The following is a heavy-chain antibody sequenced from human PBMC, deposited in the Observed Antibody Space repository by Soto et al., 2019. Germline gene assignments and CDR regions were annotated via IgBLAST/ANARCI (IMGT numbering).Heavy chain of an antibody. V-gene: IGHV3-33*01. J-gene: IGHJ4*02. CDR2: IWYDGSNK. Sequence: ESGGGVVQPGRSLRLSCAASGFTFSSYGMHWVRQAPGKGLEWVAVIWYDGSNKYYADSVKGRFTISRDNSKNTLYLQMNSLRAEDTAVYYCARELRPYGSGSYCFDYWGQGTLVTVSS. CDR3: ARELRPYGSGSYCFDY. D-gene: IGHD3-10*01. CDR1: GFTFSSYG.